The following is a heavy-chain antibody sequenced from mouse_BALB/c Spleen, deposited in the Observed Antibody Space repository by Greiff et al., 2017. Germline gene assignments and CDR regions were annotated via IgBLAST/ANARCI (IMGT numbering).Heavy chain of an antibody. J-gene: IGHJ3*01. Sequence: EVKLMESGGGLVQPGGSLRLSCATSGFTFTDYYMSWVRQPPGKALEWLGFIRNKANGYTTEYSPSVKGRFTISRDNSQSILYLQMNTLRAEDSATYYCARDYYGSSWFAYWGQGTLVTVSA. V-gene: IGHV7-3*02. CDR3: ARDYYGSSWFAY. CDR2: IRNKANGYTT. D-gene: IGHD1-1*01. CDR1: GFTFTDYY.